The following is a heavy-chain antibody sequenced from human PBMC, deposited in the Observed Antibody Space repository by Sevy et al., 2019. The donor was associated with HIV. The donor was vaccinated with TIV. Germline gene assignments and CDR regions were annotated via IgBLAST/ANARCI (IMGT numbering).Heavy chain of an antibody. Sequence: GGSLRLSCAASGFTFSSYSMNWVRQAPGKGLEWVSSISSSSYISYADSVKGRFAISRDNAKNSLYLQMNSLRAEDTAVYYCARGGPGGRKDYWGQGTLVTVS. CDR2: ISSSSYI. V-gene: IGHV3-21*01. D-gene: IGHD2-15*01. J-gene: IGHJ4*02. CDR3: ARGGPGGRKDY. CDR1: GFTFSSYS.